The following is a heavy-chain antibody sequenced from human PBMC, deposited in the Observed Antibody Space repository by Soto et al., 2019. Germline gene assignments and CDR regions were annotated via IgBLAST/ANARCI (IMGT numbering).Heavy chain of an antibody. J-gene: IGHJ4*02. CDR2: IIPFLGVT. V-gene: IGHV1-69*08. Sequence: QVHLVQSGAEVNKPGSSVKVSCKASGGTFSPYTINWVRQAPGQGLEWMGRIIPFLGVTNHAQKFQDRVTITADKSTSPAYLEFRSLRSEDTAVYYCTRDWDSSLSTWELGGHWGQGTMVTAAS. CDR1: GGTFSPYT. CDR3: TRDWDSSLSTWELGGH. D-gene: IGHD1-7*01.